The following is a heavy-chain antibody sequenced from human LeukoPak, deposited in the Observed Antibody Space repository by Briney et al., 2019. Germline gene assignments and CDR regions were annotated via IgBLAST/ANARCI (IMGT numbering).Heavy chain of an antibody. CDR1: GFTFSSYG. CDR3: ARESRQGTAVAAPFDY. CDR2: IWYDGSNK. V-gene: IGHV3-33*01. D-gene: IGHD6-19*01. J-gene: IGHJ4*02. Sequence: GGSLRLSCAASGFTFSSYGIHWVRQAPGKGLEWVAVIWYDGSNKYYADSVKGRFTISRDNSKNTLYLQMNSLRAEDTAVYYCARESRQGTAVAAPFDYWGQGTLVTVSS.